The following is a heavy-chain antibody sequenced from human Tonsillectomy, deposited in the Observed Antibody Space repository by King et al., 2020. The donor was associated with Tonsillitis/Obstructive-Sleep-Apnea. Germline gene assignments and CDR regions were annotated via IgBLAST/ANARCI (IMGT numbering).Heavy chain of an antibody. Sequence: VQLVESGAEVKKPGASVKVSCKASGYTFTRYYIHWVRQAPGQGLEWMGIINPSGERTRYAQKFRGRVTMTRDTSTSTVYMELSSLRSEDTAVYYCARDTTAGEQLVYMDVWGKGTTVTVSS. CDR2: INPSGERT. D-gene: IGHD6-6*01. V-gene: IGHV1-46*01. J-gene: IGHJ6*03. CDR1: GYTFTRYY. CDR3: ARDTTAGEQLVYMDV.